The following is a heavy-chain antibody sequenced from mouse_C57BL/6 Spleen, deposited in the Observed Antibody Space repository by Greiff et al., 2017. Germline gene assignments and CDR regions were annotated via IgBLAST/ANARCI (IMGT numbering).Heavy chain of an antibody. CDR2: ISSGGSYT. V-gene: IGHV5-6*02. J-gene: IGHJ4*01. CDR3: ATYYSNYDAMDY. CDR1: GFTFSSYG. D-gene: IGHD2-5*01. Sequence: DVKLQESGGDLVKPGGSLKLSCAASGFTFSSYGMSWVRQTPDKRLEWVATISSGGSYTYYPDSVKGRFTISRDNAKNTLYLQMSSLKSEDTAMYYCATYYSNYDAMDYWGQGTSVTVSS.